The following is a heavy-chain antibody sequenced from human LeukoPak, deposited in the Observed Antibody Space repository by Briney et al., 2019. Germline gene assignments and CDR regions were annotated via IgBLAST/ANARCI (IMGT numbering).Heavy chain of an antibody. J-gene: IGHJ4*02. CDR2: IYPGDSDT. V-gene: IGHV5-51*01. D-gene: IGHD3-22*01. CDR1: GYSFTSYR. Sequence: GESLKISCKGSGYSFTSYRIGWVRQMPGKGLEWMGIIYPGDSDTRYSPSFQGQVTISADKSISTAYLQWSSLKASDTAMYYCAIPLDYYDSSGFITDYWGQGTLVTVSS. CDR3: AIPLDYYDSSGFITDY.